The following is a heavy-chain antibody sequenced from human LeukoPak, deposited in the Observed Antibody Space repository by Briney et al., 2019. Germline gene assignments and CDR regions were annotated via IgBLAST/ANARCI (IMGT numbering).Heavy chain of an antibody. V-gene: IGHV3-30*03. CDR2: ISYDGSNK. CDR1: GFTFSSYG. D-gene: IGHD3-10*01. Sequence: GGSLRLSCAASGFTFSSYGMHWVRQAPGKGLEWVAVISYDGSNKYYADSVKGRFTISRDNSKNTLYLQMNSLRAEDTAVYYCARDNYYGSGSYYIPSYYYYGMDVWGQGTTVTVSS. CDR3: ARDNYYGSGSYYIPSYYYYGMDV. J-gene: IGHJ6*02.